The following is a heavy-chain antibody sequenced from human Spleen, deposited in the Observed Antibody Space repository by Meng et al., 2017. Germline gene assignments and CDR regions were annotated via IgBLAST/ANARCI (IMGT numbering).Heavy chain of an antibody. V-gene: IGHV3-11*01. CDR3: AREGTAPKGMVRGTFFY. J-gene: IGHJ4*02. D-gene: IGHD3-10*01. CDR2: ISRGGTSI. Sequence: GESLKISCAASGFSFSDYYMTWIRQAPGKGLELVSYISRGGTSIYYADSVKGRFTISRDNAKNSLDLQMNSLRADDTAVYYCAREGTAPKGMVRGTFFYWGQGKLVTVSS. CDR1: GFSFSDYY.